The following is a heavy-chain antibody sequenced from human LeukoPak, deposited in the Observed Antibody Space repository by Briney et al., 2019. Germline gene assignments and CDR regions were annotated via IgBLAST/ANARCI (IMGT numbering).Heavy chain of an antibody. J-gene: IGHJ3*02. D-gene: IGHD2-21*02. V-gene: IGHV3-64*01. CDR1: GFTFSSYA. CDR2: ISSNGGST. CDR3: ARTANCGGDCSDAFDI. Sequence: GGSLRLSCAASGFTFSSYAMHWVRQAPGKGLEYVSAISSNGGSTYYANSVKGRFTISRDNSKNTLYLQMGSLRAEDMAVYYCARTANCGGDCSDAFDIWGQGTMVTVSS.